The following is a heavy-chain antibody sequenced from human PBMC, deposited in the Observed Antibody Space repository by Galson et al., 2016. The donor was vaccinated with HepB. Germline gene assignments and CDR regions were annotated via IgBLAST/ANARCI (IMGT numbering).Heavy chain of an antibody. D-gene: IGHD1-1*01. CDR1: GYTFTSYY. CDR3: AILEVYSA. V-gene: IGHV1-46*01. J-gene: IGHJ5*02. CDR2: INPTGGTT. Sequence: SVKVSCKASGYTFTSYYVHWVRQAPGQGLEWVGVINPTGGTTSYAQKFQGRVTMTSDTSTSTAYMELSSLKSDDTAVYYCAILEVYSAWGQGTLASVSS.